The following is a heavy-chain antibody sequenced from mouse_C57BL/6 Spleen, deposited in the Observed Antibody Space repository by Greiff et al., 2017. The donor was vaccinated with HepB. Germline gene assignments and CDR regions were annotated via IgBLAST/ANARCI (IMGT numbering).Heavy chain of an antibody. CDR2: IDPSDSYT. CDR3: ARAEVDY. V-gene: IGHV1-59*01. J-gene: IGHJ2*01. Sequence: VQLQQSGAELVRPGTSVKLSCKASGYTFTSYWMHWVKQRPGQGLEWIGVIDPSDSYTNYNQKFKGKATLTVDTSSSTAYMQLSSLTSEASAVYYCARAEVDYWGQGTTLTVSS. CDR1: GYTFTSYW.